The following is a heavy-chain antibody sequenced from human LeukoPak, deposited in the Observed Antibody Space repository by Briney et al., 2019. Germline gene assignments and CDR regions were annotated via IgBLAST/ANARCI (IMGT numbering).Heavy chain of an antibody. CDR3: ARVATLPPQWYAYYFDY. CDR1: GFTFSSYW. J-gene: IGHJ4*02. V-gene: IGHV3-7*01. Sequence: GGSLRLSCAASGFTFSSYWMSWVRQAPGKGLEWVANIKQDGSEKYYVDSVKGRFTISRDNAKNSLYLQMNSLRAEDTAVYYCARVATLPPQWYAYYFDYWGQGTLVTVSS. CDR2: IKQDGSEK. D-gene: IGHD2-8*01.